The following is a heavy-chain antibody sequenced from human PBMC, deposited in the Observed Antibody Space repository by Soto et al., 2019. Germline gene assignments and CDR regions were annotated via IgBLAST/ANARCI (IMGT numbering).Heavy chain of an antibody. J-gene: IGHJ5*02. CDR3: ARVGPWVPYYYDSSPYTFENWFDP. CDR2: IYHGGSA. Sequence: SETLSLTCAVSGYSSSSGYYCGWLRQPPGNGLEWMGSIYHGGSAYYNPSLNSRVTLSIDMTNNHVSLILNSVTAADTAVYYCARVGPWVPYYYDSSPYTFENWFDPWGQGTLVTVSS. D-gene: IGHD3-22*01. V-gene: IGHV4-38-2*01. CDR1: GYSSSSGYY.